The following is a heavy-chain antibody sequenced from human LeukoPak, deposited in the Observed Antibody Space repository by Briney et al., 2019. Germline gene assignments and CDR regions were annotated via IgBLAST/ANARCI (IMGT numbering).Heavy chain of an antibody. J-gene: IGHJ6*02. Sequence: PSETLSLTCTVSGGSISHYYWSWIRQPAGKGLEWIGRAHSSGSTNYNPSLKSRVTMSVDTSKNQFSLKLTSVTAADTAVYYCASSGGSGSYDNVGLPYYHYGMDVWGQGTTVIVSS. D-gene: IGHD3-10*01. CDR3: ASSGGSGSYDNVGLPYYHYGMDV. V-gene: IGHV4-4*07. CDR1: GGSISHYY. CDR2: AHSSGST.